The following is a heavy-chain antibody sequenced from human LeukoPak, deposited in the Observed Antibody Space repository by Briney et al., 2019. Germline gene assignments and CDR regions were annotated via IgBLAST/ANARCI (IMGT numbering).Heavy chain of an antibody. Sequence: GGSLRLSCAASGFTFSSYAMSWVRQAPGKGLEWVSPISASGGTTYYADSVKGRFTISRDNSKNTLYLQMNSLRAEDTAVYYCAKVSIISGTTWTGGGYGSYWGQGTLVTVSS. D-gene: IGHD1-20*01. CDR3: AKVSIISGTTWTGGGYGSY. CDR1: GFTFSSYA. V-gene: IGHV3-23*01. CDR2: ISASGGTT. J-gene: IGHJ4*02.